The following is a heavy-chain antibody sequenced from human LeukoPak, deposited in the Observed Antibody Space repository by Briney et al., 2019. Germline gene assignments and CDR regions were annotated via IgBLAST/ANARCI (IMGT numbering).Heavy chain of an antibody. V-gene: IGHV1-2*02. Sequence: ASVNVSCKASVYTFTGYYMHWVRQAPGQGLEWMGWINPNSGDTKYAQKFQGRVTMTRDTSISPAYMELSRLRSDDTAVYYCATQRGSCLWGTDFDYWGQGTLVTVSS. J-gene: IGHJ4*02. CDR2: INPNSGDT. CDR1: VYTFTGYY. CDR3: ATQRGSCLWGTDFDY. D-gene: IGHD3-16*01.